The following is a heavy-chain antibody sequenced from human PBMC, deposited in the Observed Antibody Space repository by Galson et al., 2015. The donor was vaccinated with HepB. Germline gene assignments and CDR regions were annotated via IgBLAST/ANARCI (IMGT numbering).Heavy chain of an antibody. CDR2: IYPGDSDT. J-gene: IGHJ5*02. V-gene: IGHV5-51*01. D-gene: IGHD2-8*01. CDR3: ARNFRIAGANGWFDH. Sequence: QSGAEVKKPGESLKISCQVSGYNFASYWIAWVRQTPGKGLEWLGVIYPGDSDTRYSPSFQGHVSISADKSTNTAYLQWSTLEASDTAMYFCARNFRIAGANGWFDHWGQGTLVTVSS. CDR1: GYNFASYW.